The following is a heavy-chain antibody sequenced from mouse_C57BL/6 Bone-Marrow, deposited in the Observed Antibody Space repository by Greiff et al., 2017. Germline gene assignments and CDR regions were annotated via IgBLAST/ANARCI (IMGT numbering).Heavy chain of an antibody. Sequence: QVQLQQPGTELVKPGASVKLSCKASGYTFTSYWMHWVKPRPGQGLEWIGNINPSNGGTNYNEKFKSKATLTVDKSSSTAYMQLSSLTSEDSAVYYCANSLNDYYGSSLDYWGQGTTLTVSS. V-gene: IGHV1-53*01. J-gene: IGHJ2*01. CDR1: GYTFTSYW. CDR3: ANSLNDYYGSSLDY. D-gene: IGHD1-1*01. CDR2: INPSNGGT.